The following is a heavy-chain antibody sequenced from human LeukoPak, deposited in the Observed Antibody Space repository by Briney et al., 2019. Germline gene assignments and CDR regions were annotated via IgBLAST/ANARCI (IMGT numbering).Heavy chain of an antibody. V-gene: IGHV3-30*03. CDR2: ISYDGSNK. D-gene: IGHD1-26*01. Sequence: PGGSLRLSCAASGFTFSSYGMHWVRQAPGKGLEWLAFISYDGSNKYYGDSVRGRFTVSRDNSENTLYLQMNSLTGEDTAVYYCARRVGSYFDYWGQGTLVTVSS. CDR1: GFTFSSYG. J-gene: IGHJ4*02. CDR3: ARRVGSYFDY.